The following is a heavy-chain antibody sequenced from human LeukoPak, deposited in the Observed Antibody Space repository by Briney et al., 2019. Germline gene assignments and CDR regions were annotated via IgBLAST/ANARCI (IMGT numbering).Heavy chain of an antibody. CDR3: ARDLRRQQWLSRAFDI. V-gene: IGHV3-11*01. D-gene: IGHD6-19*01. CDR1: GFTFSEYY. J-gene: IGHJ3*02. CDR2: ISSSGSTI. Sequence: PGGFLRLSCAASGFTFSEYYMSWIRQAPGKGLEWVSYISSSGSTIYYADSVKGRFTISRDNAKNSLYLQMNSLRAEDTAVYYCARDLRRQQWLSRAFDIWGQGTMVTVSS.